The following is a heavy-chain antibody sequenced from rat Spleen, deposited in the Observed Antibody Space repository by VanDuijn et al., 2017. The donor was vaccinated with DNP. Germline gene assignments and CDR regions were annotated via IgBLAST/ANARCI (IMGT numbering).Heavy chain of an antibody. CDR1: GYSISRTY. Sequence: EVQLQESGPGLLKPSQSLSLTCSVTGYSISRTYWGWFRKFPGNKMEWIGHISYSGTTSYHPSLKSRISITRDTSKNQFFLQLSSVTTEDTATYFCATPAYYAYKGDYWGQGVMVTVSS. CDR2: ISYSGTT. D-gene: IGHD1-9*01. CDR3: ATPAYYAYKGDY. V-gene: IGHV3-1*01. J-gene: IGHJ2*01.